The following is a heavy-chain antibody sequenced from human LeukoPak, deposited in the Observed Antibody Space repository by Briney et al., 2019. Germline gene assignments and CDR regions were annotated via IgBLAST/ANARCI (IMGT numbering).Heavy chain of an antibody. J-gene: IGHJ4*02. CDR2: IYTSGST. Sequence: SETLSLTCTVSGGSISSYYWSWIRQPPGKGLEWFGYIYTSGSTNYNPSLKSRVTISVDTSKNQFSLKLSSVTAADTAVYYCARLANYDFWSGYYEGSFFDYWGQGTLVTVSS. CDR3: ARLANYDFWSGYYEGSFFDY. D-gene: IGHD3-3*01. V-gene: IGHV4-4*09. CDR1: GGSISSYY.